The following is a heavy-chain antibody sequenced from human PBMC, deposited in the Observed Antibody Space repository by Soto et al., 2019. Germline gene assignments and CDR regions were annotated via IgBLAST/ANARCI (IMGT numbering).Heavy chain of an antibody. V-gene: IGHV3-23*01. Sequence: PGGSLRLSCAASGFTFDDYAMHWVRRVPGKGLEWVSTIRETGNTYYADSVRGRFATSRDNSENTLYLQMSSLRAEDTAVYYCAKQQMGVIRALDYWGQGTLVTVSS. CDR1: GFTFDDYA. CDR3: AKQQMGVIRALDY. J-gene: IGHJ4*02. CDR2: IRETGNT. D-gene: IGHD1-26*01.